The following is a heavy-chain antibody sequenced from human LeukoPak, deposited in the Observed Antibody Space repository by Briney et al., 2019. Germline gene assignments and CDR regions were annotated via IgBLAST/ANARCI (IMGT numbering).Heavy chain of an antibody. Sequence: PGGSLRLSCAASGFSLSSYSMNWVRQAPGKGLEWVSSITISSNFIYYADSVKGRFTISRDNAKNSLYLQMNSLRAEDTAVYYCARDRAPAIPASFSDWGQGTLVTVSS. J-gene: IGHJ4*02. CDR2: ITISSNFI. CDR1: GFSLSSYS. V-gene: IGHV3-21*01. CDR3: ARDRAPAIPASFSD. D-gene: IGHD1-26*01.